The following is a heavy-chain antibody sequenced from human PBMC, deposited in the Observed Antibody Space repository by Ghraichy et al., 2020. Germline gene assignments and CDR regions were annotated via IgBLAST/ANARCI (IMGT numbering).Heavy chain of an antibody. D-gene: IGHD6-13*01. V-gene: IGHV4-34*01. J-gene: IGHJ5*02. CDR1: GGSFSGYY. CDR3: ARNYYSSKASNNWFDP. Sequence: SETLSLTCAVYGGSFSGYYWSWFRQPPGKGLEWIGEINHRGSTNYNPSLKSRVTISVDTSKNQFSLKLSSVTAADTAVYYCARNYYSSKASNNWFDPWGQGTLVTVSP. CDR2: INHRGST.